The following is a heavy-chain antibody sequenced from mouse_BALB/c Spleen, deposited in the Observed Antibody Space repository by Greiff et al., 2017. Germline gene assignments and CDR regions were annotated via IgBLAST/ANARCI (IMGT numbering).Heavy chain of an antibody. J-gene: IGHJ3*01. D-gene: IGHD1-1*01. CDR3: ARPHYYGSSWFAY. CDR1: GFDFSRYW. CDR2: INPDSSTI. Sequence: EVQMVESGGGLVQPGGSLKLSCAASGFDFSRYWMSWVRQAPGKGLEWIGEINPDSSTINYTPSLKDKFIISRDNAKNTLYLQMSKVRSEDTALYYCARPHYYGSSWFAYWGQGTLVTVSA. V-gene: IGHV4-1*02.